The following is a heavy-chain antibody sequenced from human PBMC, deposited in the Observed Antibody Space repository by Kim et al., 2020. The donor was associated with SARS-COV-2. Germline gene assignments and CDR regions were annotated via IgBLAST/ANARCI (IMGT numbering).Heavy chain of an antibody. Sequence: GGSLRLSCTASGFSFSNYGIHWVRQAPGKGLEWVALIEFNERVAFYAHSLKGRFTLSRDNSKNTVYVQMDSLSVEDAGVYYCAREGDPYCSGADCFSLYGLDVWGQGTTVIVSS. V-gene: IGHV3-33*05. D-gene: IGHD2-15*01. CDR3: AREGDPYCSGADCFSLYGLDV. CDR2: IEFNERVA. J-gene: IGHJ6*02. CDR1: GFSFSNYG.